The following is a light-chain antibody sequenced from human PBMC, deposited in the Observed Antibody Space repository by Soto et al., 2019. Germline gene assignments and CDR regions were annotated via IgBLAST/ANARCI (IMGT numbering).Light chain of an antibody. CDR2: AAC. Sequence: AIRMTQSPSSFSASTGDRVPITCRASQGISSYLAWYQQKPGKAPKLLIYAACTLQSVVPSRFSGSGTGTDFTLTISCLQSEDFASYYCQQYYSYPPWTFGQGTKVEIK. V-gene: IGKV1-8*01. CDR1: QGISSY. CDR3: QQYYSYPPWT. J-gene: IGKJ1*01.